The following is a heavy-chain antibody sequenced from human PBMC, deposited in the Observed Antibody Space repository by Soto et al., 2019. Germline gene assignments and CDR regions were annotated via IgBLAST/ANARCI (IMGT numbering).Heavy chain of an antibody. D-gene: IGHD3-10*01. CDR1: GFTSGDYA. V-gene: IGHV3-49*03. CDR3: TRLGDAFDR. CDR2: IRSKAYGGTT. Sequence: GGSLRLSCTASGFTSGDYAMSWCLQAPGKGLEWVGFIRSKAYGGTTEYAASVKGRFTISRDDSKSIAYLQMNSLKTEDTAVYYCTRLGDAFDRWGKRTMVTVSS. J-gene: IGHJ3*02.